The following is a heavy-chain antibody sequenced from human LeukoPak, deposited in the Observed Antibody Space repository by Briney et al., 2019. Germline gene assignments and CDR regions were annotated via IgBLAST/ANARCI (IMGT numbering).Heavy chain of an antibody. CDR3: ARGRPHGNDY. Sequence: GGSLRLSCAASVFTLSSDCMRWVRQARWKGLVWVSRIASDGSSTTYADSVKGRFSISRDNAKNTLYLQMNSLRVEDTAVYYCARGRPHGNDYWGQGTLVTVSS. D-gene: IGHD4-23*01. J-gene: IGHJ4*02. CDR1: VFTLSSDC. CDR2: IASDGSST. V-gene: IGHV3-74*01.